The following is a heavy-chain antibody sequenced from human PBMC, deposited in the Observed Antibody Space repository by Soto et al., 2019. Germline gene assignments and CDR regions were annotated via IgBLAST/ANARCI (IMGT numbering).Heavy chain of an antibody. CDR2: INPSGGST. J-gene: IGHJ6*03. V-gene: IGHV1-46*03. D-gene: IGHD4-17*01. CDR3: ARAPGDYENLVYMDV. CDR1: GYTFTSYY. Sequence: VASVKVSCKASGYTFTSYYMHWVRQAPGQGLEWMGIINPSGGSTSYAQKFQGRVTMTRDTSTSTVYMELSSLRSEDTAVYYCARAPGDYENLVYMDVWGKGTTVTVSS.